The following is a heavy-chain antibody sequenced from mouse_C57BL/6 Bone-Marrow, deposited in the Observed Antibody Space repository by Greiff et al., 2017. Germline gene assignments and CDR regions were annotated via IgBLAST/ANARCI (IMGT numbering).Heavy chain of an antibody. V-gene: IGHV6-6*01. D-gene: IGHD1-1*01. J-gene: IGHJ3*01. CDR1: GFTFSDAW. Sequence: EVNVVESGGGLVQPGGSMKLSCAASGFTFSDAWMDWVRQSPEKGLEWVAEIRNKANNHATYYAESVKGRFTLSRDDSKSSVYLQMNSLRAEDTGIYYCTSYYGSSYAWFAYWGQGTLVTVSA. CDR3: TSYYGSSYAWFAY. CDR2: IRNKANNHAT.